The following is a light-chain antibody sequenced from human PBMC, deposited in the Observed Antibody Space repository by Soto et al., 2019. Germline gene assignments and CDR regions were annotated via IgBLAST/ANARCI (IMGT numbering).Light chain of an antibody. Sequence: EILLTQSPGTLSLSPGERATLSCRASQSVSSTDLAWYQQKPGQAPRLLIYATSSRATGIPDRFIGSGSGTDFTLTISRLEPEDFAVYYCQQHSSSPLTFGLGTKVEIK. CDR2: ATS. J-gene: IGKJ1*01. CDR1: QSVSSTD. CDR3: QQHSSSPLT. V-gene: IGKV3-20*01.